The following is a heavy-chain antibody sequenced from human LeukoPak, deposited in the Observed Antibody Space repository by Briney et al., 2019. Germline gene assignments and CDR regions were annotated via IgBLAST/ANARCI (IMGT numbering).Heavy chain of an antibody. J-gene: IGHJ4*02. V-gene: IGHV1-18*01. CDR1: GYTFTSYD. CDR3: ARDSSGWYRGYFDY. D-gene: IGHD6-19*01. CDR2: ISAYNGNT. Sequence: ASVKVSCKASGYTFTSYDISWVRQAPGQGLEWMGWISAYNGNTNYAQKLQGRVTMTTDTSTSTAYMELRSLRSDDTAVYYCARDSSGWYRGYFDYWGQGTLVTVSS.